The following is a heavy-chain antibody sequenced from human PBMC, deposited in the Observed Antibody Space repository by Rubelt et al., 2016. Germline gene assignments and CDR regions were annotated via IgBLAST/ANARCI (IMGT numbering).Heavy chain of an antibody. V-gene: IGHV3-21*01. Sequence: GGGLEWVSSISTSSSYIYYAASVKGRFTTSRDNAKNSLYLQMNSLRSEDTAVYYCALNSYDFWSGYFAAEYFQHWGQGTLVTVSS. CDR2: ISTSSSYI. J-gene: IGHJ1*01. CDR3: ALNSYDFWSGYFAAEYFQH. D-gene: IGHD3-3*01.